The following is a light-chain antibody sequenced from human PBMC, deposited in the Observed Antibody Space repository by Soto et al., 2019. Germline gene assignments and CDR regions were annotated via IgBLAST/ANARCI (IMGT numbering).Light chain of an antibody. Sequence: EIVLTQSPGTLSLSPGERATLSCRASQSVSSSYLAWYQQKPGQAPRLLIYGASSRATGIPDRFSGSGSGTDFTLTISRLEPEDFATYYCQQYNSYWGAFGQGTKVEIK. J-gene: IGKJ1*01. CDR2: GAS. CDR1: QSVSSSY. V-gene: IGKV3-20*01. CDR3: QQYNSYWGA.